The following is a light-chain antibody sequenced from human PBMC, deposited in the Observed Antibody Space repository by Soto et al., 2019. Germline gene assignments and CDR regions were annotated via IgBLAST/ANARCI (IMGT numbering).Light chain of an antibody. J-gene: IGKJ5*01. CDR1: QSVSSH. CDR3: QQGGNWPLT. CDR2: DAS. V-gene: IGKV3-11*01. Sequence: EIVLTQSPATLSLSPGEGATVSCRAGQSVSSHLAWYQQKRGQAPRLLIYDASSRASGIPARFSGRGSGTDFTLTISYLEPEDFAIYYCQQGGNWPLTFGQGTRLEIK.